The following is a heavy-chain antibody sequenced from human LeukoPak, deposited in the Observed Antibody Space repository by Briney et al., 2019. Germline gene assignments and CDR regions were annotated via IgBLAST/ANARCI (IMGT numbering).Heavy chain of an antibody. CDR3: ARVYRHPRGVQLWLSGSYYFDY. D-gene: IGHD5-18*01. CDR1: GYTFNNYD. V-gene: IGHV1-8*03. J-gene: IGHJ4*02. Sequence: ASVKVSCKASGYTFNNYDINWVRQATGQGLEWMGRMNPNSGNTGYAQKFQGRVTITMDTSRSTAYMELSSLRSEDTAVYYCARVYRHPRGVQLWLSGSYYFDYWGQGTLVTVSS. CDR2: MNPNSGNT.